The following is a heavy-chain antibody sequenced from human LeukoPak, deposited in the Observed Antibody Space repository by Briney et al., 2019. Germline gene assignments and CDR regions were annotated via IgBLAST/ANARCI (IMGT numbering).Heavy chain of an antibody. J-gene: IGHJ5*02. CDR1: GGSISSYY. D-gene: IGHD3-10*01. V-gene: IGHV4-59*01. CDR3: ARVGVDYYGSGSS. Sequence: SETLSLTCTVSGGSISSYYWSWIRQPPGKGLEWIGYIYYSGSTNYNPSLKSRVTISVDTSKNQFSLKLSSVTAEDTAVYYCARVGVDYYGSGSSWGQGTLVTVSS. CDR2: IYYSGST.